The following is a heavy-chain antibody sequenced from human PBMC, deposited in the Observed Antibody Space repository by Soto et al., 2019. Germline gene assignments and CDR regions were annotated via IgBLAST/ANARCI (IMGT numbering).Heavy chain of an antibody. J-gene: IGHJ6*02. CDR1: GGTFSSYA. Sequence: SVKVSCKASGGTFSSYAISWVRQAPGQGLEWMGGIIPIFGTANYAQKFQGRVTITADKSTSTAYIELSSLRSEDTAVYYCAREVPQFALGMDVWGQGTTVTVSS. D-gene: IGHD3-10*01. CDR2: IIPIFGTA. CDR3: AREVPQFALGMDV. V-gene: IGHV1-69*06.